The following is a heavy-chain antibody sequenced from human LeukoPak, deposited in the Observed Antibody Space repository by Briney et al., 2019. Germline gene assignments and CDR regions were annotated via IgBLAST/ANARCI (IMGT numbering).Heavy chain of an antibody. CDR1: GGSISSYY. CDR3: AMGGDQYCSSTSCFTLDY. Sequence: PSETLSLTCTVSGGSISSYYWSWIRQPPGKGLEWIGYIYYSGSTNYNPSLKSRVTISVDTSKNQFSLKLSSVTAADTAVYYCAMGGDQYCSSTSCFTLDYWGQGTLVTVSS. CDR2: IYYSGST. D-gene: IGHD2-2*02. J-gene: IGHJ4*02. V-gene: IGHV4-59*01.